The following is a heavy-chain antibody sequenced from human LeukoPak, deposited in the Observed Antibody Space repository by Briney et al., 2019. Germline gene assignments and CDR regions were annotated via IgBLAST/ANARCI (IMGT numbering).Heavy chain of an antibody. V-gene: IGHV3-23*01. J-gene: IGHJ4*02. Sequence: PGGSLRLSCAASGFTFSSYAMSWVRQAPGKGLEWVSLINDSGGNTYYADSVKGRFTISRDNSKNTWFLQMSSLRAEDTAVYYCAKTSAGIRGGYFDYWGQGTLVTASS. CDR2: INDSGGNT. CDR3: AKTSAGIRGGYFDY. CDR1: GFTFSSYA. D-gene: IGHD3-10*01.